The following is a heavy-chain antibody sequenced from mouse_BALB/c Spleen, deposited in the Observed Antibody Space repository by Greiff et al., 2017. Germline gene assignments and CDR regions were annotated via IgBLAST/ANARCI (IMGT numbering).Heavy chain of an antibody. V-gene: IGHV14-1*02. CDR2: IDPENGNT. J-gene: IGHJ4*01. CDR1: GFNIKDYY. D-gene: IGHD2-2*01. CDR3: ARYGYYDAMDY. Sequence: EVQLVESGAELVRPGALVKLSCKASGFNIKDYYMHWVKQRPEQGLEWIGWIDPENGNTIYDPKFQGKASITADTSSNTAYLQLSSLTSEDTAVYYCARYGYYDAMDYWGQGTSVTVSS.